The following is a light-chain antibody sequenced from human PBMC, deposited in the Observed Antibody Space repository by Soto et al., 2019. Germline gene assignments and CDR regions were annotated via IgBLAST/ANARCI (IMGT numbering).Light chain of an antibody. V-gene: IGLV3-27*01. Sequence: SYELTQPSSVSVSPGQTARITCSGDVLAKKYARWFQQKPGQAPVLVIYRDSERPSGIPERFSGSTSGTTVTLTISGAQVEDEADYYCYSAADNNWVFGVGTKLTVL. J-gene: IGLJ3*02. CDR2: RDS. CDR1: VLAKKY. CDR3: YSAADNNWV.